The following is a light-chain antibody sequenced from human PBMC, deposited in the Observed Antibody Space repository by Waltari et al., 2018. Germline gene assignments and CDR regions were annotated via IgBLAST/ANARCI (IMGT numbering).Light chain of an antibody. CDR2: KAS. CDR3: QQYNSYPYT. CDR1: QSISSW. J-gene: IGKJ2*01. Sequence: DIQMTQSPSTLSASVGYRVTITCRASQSISSWLAWYQQKPGKAPKLLIYKASSLESGVPSRFSGSGSETEFTLTISSLQPDDFATYYCQQYNSYPYTFGQGTKLEIK. V-gene: IGKV1-5*03.